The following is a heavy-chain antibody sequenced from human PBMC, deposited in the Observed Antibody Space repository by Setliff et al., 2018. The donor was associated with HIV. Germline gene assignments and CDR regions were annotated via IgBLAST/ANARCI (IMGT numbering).Heavy chain of an antibody. J-gene: IGHJ6*02. CDR1: GFTFSSYS. CDR2: ISSSSSYI. CDR3: ARADDSSGYYYNGDYYYGMDV. D-gene: IGHD3-22*01. Sequence: GSLRLSCAVSGFTFSSYSMNWVRQAPGKGLEWVSSISSSSSYIYYADSVKGRFTISRDNAKNSLYLQMNSLRAEDTAVYYCARADDSSGYYYNGDYYYGMDVWGQGTTVTVSS. V-gene: IGHV3-21*01.